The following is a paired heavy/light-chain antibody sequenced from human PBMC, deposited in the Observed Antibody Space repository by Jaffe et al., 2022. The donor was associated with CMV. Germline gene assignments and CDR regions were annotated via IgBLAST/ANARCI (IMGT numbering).Light chain of an antibody. CDR1: NIGSKS. CDR2: YDS. CDR3: QVWDSSSDHPDYV. V-gene: IGLV3-21*04. Sequence: SYVLTQPPSVSVAPGKTARITCGGNNIGSKSVHWYQQKPGQAPVLVIYYDSDRPSGIPERFSGSNSGNTATLTISRVEAGDEADYYCQVWDSSSDHPDYVFGTGTKVTVL. J-gene: IGLJ1*01.
Heavy chain of an antibody. Sequence: QVQLVQSGAEVKKPGSSVKVSCKASGGTFSSYAISWVRQAPGQGLEWMGRIIPILGIANYAQKFQGRVTITADKSTSTAYMELSSLRSEDTAVYYCAREYNSNYYGSGSYYWGPMDVWGKGTTVTVSS. CDR1: GGTFSSYA. CDR2: IIPILGIA. D-gene: IGHD3-10*01. J-gene: IGHJ6*03. CDR3: AREYNSNYYGSGSYYWGPMDV. V-gene: IGHV1-69*09.